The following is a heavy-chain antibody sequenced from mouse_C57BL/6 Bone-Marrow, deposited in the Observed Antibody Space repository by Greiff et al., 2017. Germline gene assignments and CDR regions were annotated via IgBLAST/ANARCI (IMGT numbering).Heavy chain of an antibody. D-gene: IGHD2-3*01. CDR1: GYTFTDYE. J-gene: IGHJ2*01. CDR2: IDPETGGT. CDR3: TRLLNGYSYYFDY. V-gene: IGHV1-15*01. Sequence: QVQLKQSGAELVRPGASVTLSCKASGYTFTDYEMHWVKQTPVHGLEWIGAIDPETGGTAYNQKFKGKAILTADKSSSTAYMGLRSLTSEDSAVYYCTRLLNGYSYYFDYWGQGTTLTVSS.